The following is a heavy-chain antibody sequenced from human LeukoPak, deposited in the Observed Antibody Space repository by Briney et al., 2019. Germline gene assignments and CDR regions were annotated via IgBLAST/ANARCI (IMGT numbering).Heavy chain of an antibody. CDR2: SYYTGST. D-gene: IGHD4-17*01. Sequence: AETLSLTCTVSGVSVSSGSYYGSWIRQPPGKGLEWIGNSYYTGSTNDNPSLKSRVTISVDTSKNQFSLKLSSVTAADTAVYYCARGPPDGDYFDYWGQGTLVTVSS. J-gene: IGHJ4*02. V-gene: IGHV4-61*01. CDR1: GVSVSSGSYY. CDR3: ARGPPDGDYFDY.